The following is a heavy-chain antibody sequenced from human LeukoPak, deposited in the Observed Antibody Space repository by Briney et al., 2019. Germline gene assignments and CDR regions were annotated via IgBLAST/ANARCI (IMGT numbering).Heavy chain of an antibody. Sequence: PSETLSLTCTVSGGSISSYYWSWIRQPPGKGLEWIGYIYYSGSTNYNPSLRSRVTISVDTSKNQFSLKLSSVTAADTAVYYCASSEYSSSSPDYWGQGTLVTVSS. CDR1: GGSISSYY. CDR2: IYYSGST. V-gene: IGHV4-59*01. D-gene: IGHD6-6*01. J-gene: IGHJ4*02. CDR3: ASSEYSSSSPDY.